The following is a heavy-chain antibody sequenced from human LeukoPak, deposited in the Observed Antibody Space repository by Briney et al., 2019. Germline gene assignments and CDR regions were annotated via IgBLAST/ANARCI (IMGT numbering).Heavy chain of an antibody. Sequence: GASVKVSCKASGYTFTSYAISWVRQAPGQGLEWMGWISAYNGNTNYAQKVQGRVTVTTDTSTSTAYMELRSLTSDDTAVYYCARVEEVRGGITPFDYWGQGTLVTVSS. CDR2: ISAYNGNT. CDR3: ARVEEVRGGITPFDY. V-gene: IGHV1-18*01. D-gene: IGHD3-10*01. J-gene: IGHJ4*02. CDR1: GYTFTSYA.